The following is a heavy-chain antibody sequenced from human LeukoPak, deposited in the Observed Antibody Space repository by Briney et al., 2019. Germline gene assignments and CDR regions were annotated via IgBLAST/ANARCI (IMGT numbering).Heavy chain of an antibody. CDR2: INSNSGGT. D-gene: IGHD3-3*01. Sequence: ASVKVSCKASGYTFTGYYMHWVRQAPGQGLEWMGWINSNSGGTNYAQKFQGRVTMTRDTSISTAYMELSRLRSDDTAVYYCARVPRTSLTYYDFWSGYISPPDYFDCWGQGTLVTVSS. CDR3: ARVPRTSLTYYDFWSGYISPPDYFDC. J-gene: IGHJ4*02. V-gene: IGHV1-2*02. CDR1: GYTFTGYY.